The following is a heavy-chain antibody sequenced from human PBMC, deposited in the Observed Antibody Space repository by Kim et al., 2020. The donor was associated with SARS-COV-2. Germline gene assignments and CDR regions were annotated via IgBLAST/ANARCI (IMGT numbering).Heavy chain of an antibody. CDR3: ATIDRFEYYFDY. Sequence: SETLSLTCTVSGGSISSSSYYWGWIRQPPGKGLEWIGSIYYSGSTYYNPSLKSRVTISVDTSKNQFSLKLSSVTAADTAVYYCATIDRFEYYFDYWGQGTLVTVSS. J-gene: IGHJ4*02. CDR2: IYYSGST. V-gene: IGHV4-39*01. D-gene: IGHD3-16*02. CDR1: GGSISSSSYY.